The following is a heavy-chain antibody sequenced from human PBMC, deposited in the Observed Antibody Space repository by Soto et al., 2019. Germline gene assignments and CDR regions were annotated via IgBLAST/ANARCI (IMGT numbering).Heavy chain of an antibody. Sequence: SETLSLTCTVSGGSISSYYWSWIRQPPGKGLEWIGYIYYSGSTNYNPSLKSRVTISVDTSKNQFSLKLSSVTAADTAVYYCARTSARILEAAFDIWGQGTMVT. CDR3: ARTSARILEAAFDI. CDR1: GGSISSYY. V-gene: IGHV4-59*01. CDR2: IYYSGST. J-gene: IGHJ3*02.